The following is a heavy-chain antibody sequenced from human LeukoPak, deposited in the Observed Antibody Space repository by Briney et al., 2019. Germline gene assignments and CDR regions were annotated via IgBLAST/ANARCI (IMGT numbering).Heavy chain of an antibody. Sequence: NPSGTLSLPCPVSGGSFSSYYWSSVRQPPGEGLEWIAYIYFSGRTTYNPSLTSRVTISVDTSKNQFSLKLNSVTAADTAVYYCATIGYSRGHSFLDYRGQGALVTVSS. CDR2: IYFSGRT. CDR3: ATIGYSRGHSFLDY. V-gene: IGHV4-59*08. D-gene: IGHD6-13*01. J-gene: IGHJ4*02. CDR1: GGSFSSYY.